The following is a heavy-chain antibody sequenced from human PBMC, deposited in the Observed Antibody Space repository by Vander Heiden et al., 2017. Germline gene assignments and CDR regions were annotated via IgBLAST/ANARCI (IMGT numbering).Heavy chain of an antibody. CDR2: IYWNDDK. CDR1: GFSLSTSGVG. J-gene: IGHJ3*02. V-gene: IGHV2-5*01. D-gene: IGHD3-22*01. CDR3: AHFTTYYYDSSGYYEATAAFDI. Sequence: QITLKESGPTLVKPTQTLTLTCTFSGFSLSTSGVGVGWIRQPPGKALEWLALIYWNDDKRYSPSLKSRLTITKDTSKNQVVLTMTNMDPVDTATYYCAHFTTYYYDSSGYYEATAAFDIWGQGTMVTVSS.